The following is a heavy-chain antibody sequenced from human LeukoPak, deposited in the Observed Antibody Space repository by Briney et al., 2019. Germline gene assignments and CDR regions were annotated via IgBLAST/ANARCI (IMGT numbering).Heavy chain of an antibody. CDR1: GGSISSSS. V-gene: IGHV3-21*01. J-gene: IGHJ4*02. CDR2: ISSSSSYI. D-gene: IGHD6-13*01. Sequence: ETLSLTCTVSGGSISSSSYYWGWIRQPPGKGLEWVSSISSSSSYIYYADSVKGRFTISRDNAKNSLNLQINSLRVEDTAVYYCASTTSASWYIEYYFDYWGQGTLVTVSS. CDR3: ASTTSASWYIEYYFDY.